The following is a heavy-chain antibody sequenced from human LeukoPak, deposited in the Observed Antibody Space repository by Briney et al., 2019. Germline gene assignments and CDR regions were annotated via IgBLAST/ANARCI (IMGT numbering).Heavy chain of an antibody. V-gene: IGHV3-74*01. Sequence: PGGSLRLSCAASGFTFNSHWMHWVRQAPGKGLVWVSRIDSDGSSTVYADSVKGRFTISRDNAKNSLYLQMNSLRAEDTAVYYCARADYGDSDGYWGQGTLVTVSS. CDR3: ARADYGDSDGY. D-gene: IGHD4-17*01. CDR1: GFTFNSHW. CDR2: IDSDGSST. J-gene: IGHJ4*02.